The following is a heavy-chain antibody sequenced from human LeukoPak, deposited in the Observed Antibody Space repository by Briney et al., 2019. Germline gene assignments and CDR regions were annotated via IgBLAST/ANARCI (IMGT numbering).Heavy chain of an antibody. V-gene: IGHV3-23*01. D-gene: IGHD3-22*01. J-gene: IGHJ4*02. CDR1: GFTFSSYA. CDR3: AKDQLGYYYDTSGYSSWDY. Sequence: GGSLRLSXAASGFTFSSYALSWVRQAPGKGLEWVSGISGGGGSTYYADSVKGRFTISRDNSKNTLYLQMNSLRAEDTAVYYCAKDQLGYYYDTSGYSSWDYWGQGTLVTVSS. CDR2: ISGGGGST.